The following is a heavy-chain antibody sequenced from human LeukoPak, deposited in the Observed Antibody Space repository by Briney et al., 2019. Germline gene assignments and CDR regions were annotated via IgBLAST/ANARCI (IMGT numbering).Heavy chain of an antibody. Sequence: ASVKVSCKASGYTFTSYGISWVRQAPGQGLEWMGGISAYNGNTNYAQKLQGRVTMTTDTSTSTAYMELRSLRSDDTAVYYCARMGNYYDSSGSYDAFDIWGQGTMVTVSS. CDR3: ARMGNYYDSSGSYDAFDI. V-gene: IGHV1-18*01. CDR1: GYTFTSYG. CDR2: ISAYNGNT. D-gene: IGHD3-22*01. J-gene: IGHJ3*02.